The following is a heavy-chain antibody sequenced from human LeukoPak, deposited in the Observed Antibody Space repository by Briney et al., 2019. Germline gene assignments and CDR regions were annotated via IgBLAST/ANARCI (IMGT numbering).Heavy chain of an antibody. CDR1: GYTFTSYG. CDR2: ISAYNGNT. J-gene: IGHJ6*03. Sequence: ASVKLSCKASGYTFTSYGISWVRPAPGQGLEWMGWISAYNGNTNYAQKLQGRVTMTTDTSTSTAYMELRSLRSDDTAVYYCARDGYCSSTSCFLGGVDYYYYYMDVWGKGTTVTVSS. V-gene: IGHV1-18*01. CDR3: ARDGYCSSTSCFLGGVDYYYYYMDV. D-gene: IGHD2-2*03.